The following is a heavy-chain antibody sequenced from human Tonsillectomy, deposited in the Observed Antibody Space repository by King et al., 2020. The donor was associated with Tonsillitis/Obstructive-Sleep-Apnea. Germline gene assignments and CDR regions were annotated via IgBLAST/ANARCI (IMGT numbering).Heavy chain of an antibody. V-gene: IGHV3-7*01. CDR2: IKRYGSEK. CDR3: ARDLSYCSGGSCYDRFDY. Sequence: VQLVESGGGLVQPGGSLRLSCAGSGFTFTTYWMTWVRQAPGKGLECVANIKRYGSEKNYVDFVKGRFTISRDNAKNSLYLQMNSLRAEDTAVYYCARDLSYCSGGSCYDRFDYWGQGTLVTVSS. D-gene: IGHD2-15*01. J-gene: IGHJ4*02. CDR1: GFTFTTYW.